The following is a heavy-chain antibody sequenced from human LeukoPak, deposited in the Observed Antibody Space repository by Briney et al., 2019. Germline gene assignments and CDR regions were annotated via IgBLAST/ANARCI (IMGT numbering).Heavy chain of an antibody. CDR2: ISYDGSNK. CDR3: ANTGTTGTNMADY. V-gene: IGHV3-30*18. D-gene: IGHD1-1*01. Sequence: PGGSLRLSCAASGFTFSSYGMHWVRQAPGKGLEWVAVISYDGSNKYYADSVKGRFTISRDNSKNTLYLQMNSLRAEDTAVYYCANTGTTGTNMADYWGQGTLVTVSS. CDR1: GFTFSSYG. J-gene: IGHJ4*02.